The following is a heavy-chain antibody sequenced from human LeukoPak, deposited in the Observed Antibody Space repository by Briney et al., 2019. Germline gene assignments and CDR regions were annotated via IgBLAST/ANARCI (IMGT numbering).Heavy chain of an antibody. J-gene: IGHJ4*02. V-gene: IGHV4-61*08. Sequence: SETLSLTCAVSGGSISSGAYWGWVRQPPGKGLEWIGYIYYSGSTNYNPSLKSRVTISVDTSKNQFSLKLSSVTAADTAVYYCARNYGSGSLGFDYWGQGTLVTVSS. D-gene: IGHD3-10*01. CDR1: GGSISSGAY. CDR3: ARNYGSGSLGFDY. CDR2: IYYSGST.